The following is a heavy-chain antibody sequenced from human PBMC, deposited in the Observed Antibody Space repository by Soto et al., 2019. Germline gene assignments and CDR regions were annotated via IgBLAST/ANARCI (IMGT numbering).Heavy chain of an antibody. V-gene: IGHV3-30*04. Sequence: GGSLILSCAVSGFIFKNYALNWVRHAPGKGLGWVASITRDGYNKYYADSVKGRFTISRDNSKNTLSLQMTALRVEDSSVYYCTKSSGGSSSVGMDYWGPGTLVT. CDR2: ITRDGYNK. J-gene: IGHJ4*02. CDR1: GFIFKNYA. CDR3: TKSSGGSSSVGMDY. D-gene: IGHD6-6*01.